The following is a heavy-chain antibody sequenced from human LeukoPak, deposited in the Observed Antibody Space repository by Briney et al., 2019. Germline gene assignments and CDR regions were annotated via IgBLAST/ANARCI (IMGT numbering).Heavy chain of an antibody. J-gene: IGHJ2*01. V-gene: IGHV1-8*03. CDR3: ARGRDGYNFGYLDL. CDR1: GYTFTSYD. D-gene: IGHD5-24*01. Sequence: ASVKVSCKASGYTFTSYDISWVRQATGQGLEWMGWMTPNSGITGYAQKFQGRVTITRNTSITTAYMEVSSLRSEDTAVYYCARGRDGYNFGYLDLWGRGTLVTVSS. CDR2: MTPNSGIT.